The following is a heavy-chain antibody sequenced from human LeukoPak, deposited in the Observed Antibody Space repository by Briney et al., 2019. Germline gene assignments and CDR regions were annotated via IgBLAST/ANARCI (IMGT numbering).Heavy chain of an antibody. D-gene: IGHD2-15*01. CDR1: GGSISNFY. Sequence: SETLSLTCTVSGGSISNFYWAWIRQPPGKGLEWIGYFYSTGSTTYNPSLESRVTISLDTSKNQFSLKLSSVTAADTAVYYCARDTEGGSAWYFDYWGQGALVTVSS. V-gene: IGHV4-59*12. J-gene: IGHJ4*02. CDR2: FYSTGST. CDR3: ARDTEGGSAWYFDY.